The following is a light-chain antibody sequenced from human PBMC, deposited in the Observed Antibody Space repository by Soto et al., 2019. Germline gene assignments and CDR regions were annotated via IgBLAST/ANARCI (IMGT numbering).Light chain of an antibody. J-gene: IGKJ3*01. CDR2: DAS. V-gene: IGKV3-11*01. CDR3: QQRSNWPPEFT. CDR1: QSVSSY. Sequence: EIVLTQSPATLSLSPGERDTLSCRASQSVSSYLAWYQQKPGQAPRLLIYDASNRATGIPARFSGSGSGTDFTLTISSLEPEDFAVYYCQQRSNWPPEFTFGPGTKVDIK.